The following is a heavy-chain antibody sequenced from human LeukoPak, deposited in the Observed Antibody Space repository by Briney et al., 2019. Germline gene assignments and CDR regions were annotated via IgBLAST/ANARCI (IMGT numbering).Heavy chain of an antibody. CDR1: GGSFSGYY. J-gene: IGHJ4*02. V-gene: IGHV4-34*01. CDR2: INHSGST. D-gene: IGHD4-11*01. CDR3: ARGGRGDYRNEYYFDY. Sequence: SETLSLTCAVYGGSFSGYYWSWIRQPPGKGLEWIGEINHSGSTNYNPSLKSRVTISVDTSKNQFSLKLSSVTAADTAVYYCARGGRGDYRNEYYFDYWGQGTLVTVS.